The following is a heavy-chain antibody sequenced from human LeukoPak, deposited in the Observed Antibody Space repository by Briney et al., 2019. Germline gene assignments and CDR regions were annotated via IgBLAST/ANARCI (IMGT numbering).Heavy chain of an antibody. Sequence: SETLSLTCTVSGGSISSSSYYWGWIRQPPRKGLECIGSIYYSGSTYYNPSLKSRVTISVDTSKNQFSLKLSSVTAADTAVYYCARPAYSGSYPFDYWGQGTLVTVSS. D-gene: IGHD1-26*01. CDR3: ARPAYSGSYPFDY. CDR2: IYYSGST. J-gene: IGHJ4*02. V-gene: IGHV4-39*01. CDR1: GGSISSSSYY.